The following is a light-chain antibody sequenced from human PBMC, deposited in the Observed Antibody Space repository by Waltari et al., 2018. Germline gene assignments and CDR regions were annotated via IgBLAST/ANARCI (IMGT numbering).Light chain of an antibody. J-gene: IGKJ4*01. Sequence: EIVMTQTPLSLSVSPGQPASISCRSSQSLLHSYGKTYVYWYLQKPGRSPQLLIYEVSSRFSGVPERFSGSGSGTDFTLKISRVEAEDVGVYYCMQATQLPLTFGGGTKVDIK. CDR3: MQATQLPLT. CDR1: QSLLHSYGKTY. CDR2: EVS. V-gene: IGKV2-29*03.